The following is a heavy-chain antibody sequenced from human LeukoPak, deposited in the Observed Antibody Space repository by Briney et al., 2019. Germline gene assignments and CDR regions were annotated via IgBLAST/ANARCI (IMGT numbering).Heavy chain of an antibody. CDR1: GFTVSSNY. D-gene: IGHD4-17*01. Sequence: GGSLRLSCAASGFTVSSNYMSWVRQAPGKGLEWVSVFYSGGTTYYADSVKGRFTISRDSSKNTLYLQMNNLRADDTAMYFCARTSTVLKPFDFWGQGTLVSVSS. J-gene: IGHJ4*02. V-gene: IGHV3-53*01. CDR3: ARTSTVLKPFDF. CDR2: FYSGGTT.